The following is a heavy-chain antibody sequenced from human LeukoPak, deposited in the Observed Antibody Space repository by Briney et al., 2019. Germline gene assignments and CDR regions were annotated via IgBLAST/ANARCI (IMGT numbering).Heavy chain of an antibody. D-gene: IGHD6-19*01. CDR1: GYTFTSYY. CDR3: ARAGGWFNDAFDI. CDR2: INPSGGST. J-gene: IGHJ3*02. V-gene: IGHV1-46*01. Sequence: ASVKVSCKASGYTFTSYYMHWVRQAPGQGLEWMGIINPSGGSTSYAQKFQGRVTMTRDTSTSTVYKELSSLRSEDTAVYYCARAGGWFNDAFDIWGQGTMVTVSS.